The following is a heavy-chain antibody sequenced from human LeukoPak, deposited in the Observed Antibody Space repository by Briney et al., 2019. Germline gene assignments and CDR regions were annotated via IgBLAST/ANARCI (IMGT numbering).Heavy chain of an antibody. J-gene: IGHJ4*02. CDR3: AKGYTGYVWGSSRYTGTYYYDY. Sequence: PGGSLRLSCAASGFTFSNSAMSWVRQAPGKGLEWVSGISDGGDATYYADSVKGRFTISKDFYRNTLYLQMNSLRAEDTALYYCAKGYTGYVWGSSRYTGTYYYDYWGQGTLVTVSS. V-gene: IGHV3-23*01. CDR1: GFTFSNSA. D-gene: IGHD3-16*02. CDR2: ISDGGDAT.